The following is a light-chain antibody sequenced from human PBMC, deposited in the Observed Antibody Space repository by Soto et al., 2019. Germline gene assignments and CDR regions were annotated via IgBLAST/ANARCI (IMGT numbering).Light chain of an antibody. J-gene: IGKJ1*01. CDR3: QQYGSSPWT. Sequence: PGERATLSCTASQRVSSNFLAWYQQKPGQSPRLVIYAASRRATGIPDRFSGSGSGTDFTLTISRLEPEDFAVYYCQQYGSSPWTFGQGTKVDIK. CDR2: AAS. CDR1: QRVSSNF. V-gene: IGKV3-20*01.